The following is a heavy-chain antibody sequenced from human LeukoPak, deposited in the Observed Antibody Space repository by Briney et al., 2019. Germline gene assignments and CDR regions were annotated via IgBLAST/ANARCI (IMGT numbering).Heavy chain of an antibody. Sequence: PGGSLRLSCAASGFTFSSYAMSWVRQAPGKGLEWVSVISGSDGSTYYADSVKGRFTISRDNSKNTLYLQMNSLRAEDTAVYYCAKDPFIAVAGTGTPGYWGQGTLVTVSS. V-gene: IGHV3-23*01. CDR1: GFTFSSYA. CDR2: ISGSDGST. J-gene: IGHJ4*02. D-gene: IGHD6-19*01. CDR3: AKDPFIAVAGTGTPGY.